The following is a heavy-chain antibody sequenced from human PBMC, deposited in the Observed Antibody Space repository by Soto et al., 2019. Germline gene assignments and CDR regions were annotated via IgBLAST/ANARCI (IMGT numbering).Heavy chain of an antibody. Sequence: VGSLSISCAASGFTFSSYSMNWVRQAPGKGLEWVSSISSSSYIYYAYSVKGRFTISRDNAKNSLYLQMNSLRAEDTAVYYCARVGGSYYYYYGMDVWGQGTTVTVSS. CDR3: ARVGGSYYYYYGMDV. J-gene: IGHJ6*02. CDR1: GFTFSSYS. CDR2: ISSSSYI. V-gene: IGHV3-21*01. D-gene: IGHD1-26*01.